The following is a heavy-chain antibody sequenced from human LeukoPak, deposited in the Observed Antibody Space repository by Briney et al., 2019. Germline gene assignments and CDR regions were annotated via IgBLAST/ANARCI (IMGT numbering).Heavy chain of an antibody. CDR1: GFTFSSYE. Sequence: GGSLRLSCAASGFTFSSYEMNWVRQAPGKGLEWVSYISSSGSTIYYADSVKGRFTISRDNAKNSLYLQMNGLRVEDTAVYYCARGVFVYFDYWGQGTLVTVSS. CDR2: ISSSGSTI. J-gene: IGHJ4*02. V-gene: IGHV3-48*03. CDR3: ARGVFVYFDY.